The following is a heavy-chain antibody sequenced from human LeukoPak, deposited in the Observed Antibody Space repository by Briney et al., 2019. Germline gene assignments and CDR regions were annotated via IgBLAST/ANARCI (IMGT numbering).Heavy chain of an antibody. CDR3: ARGSGYSSSSGRNLDY. D-gene: IGHD6-6*01. V-gene: IGHV4-39*07. Sequence: SETLSLTCTVSGGSISSSSYYWGWIRQPPGKGLEWIGSIYYSGSTNYNPSLKSRVTISVDTSKNQFSLKLSSVTAADTAVYYCARGSGYSSSSGRNLDYWGQGTLVTVSS. CDR1: GGSISSSSYY. CDR2: IYYSGST. J-gene: IGHJ4*02.